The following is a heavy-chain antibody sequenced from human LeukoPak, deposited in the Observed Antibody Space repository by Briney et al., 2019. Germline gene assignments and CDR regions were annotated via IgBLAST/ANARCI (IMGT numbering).Heavy chain of an antibody. CDR1: GGSISSSSYY. CDR3: ARDYYDSSGYYYDWFYRSGYFDY. D-gene: IGHD3-22*01. V-gene: IGHV4-39*07. J-gene: IGHJ4*02. CDR2: IYYSGST. Sequence: PSETLSLTCTVSGGSISSSSYYWGWIRQPPGKGLEWIGSIYYSGSTYYNPSLKSRVTISVDTSKNQFSLKLSSVTVADTAVYYCARDYYDSSGYYYDWFYRSGYFDYWGQGTLATVSS.